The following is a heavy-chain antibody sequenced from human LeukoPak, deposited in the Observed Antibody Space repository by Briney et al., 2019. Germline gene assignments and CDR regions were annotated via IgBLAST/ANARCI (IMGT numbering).Heavy chain of an antibody. D-gene: IGHD6-13*01. Sequence: GGSLRLSCAASGFTFSSYRMHWVRQAPGKGLVWVSRINSDGSSTNYADSVKGRFTISRDNAKNSLYLQMNSLRAEDTAVYYCARGLRIAAAGYYFDYWGQGTLVTVSS. J-gene: IGHJ4*02. CDR2: INSDGSST. CDR3: ARGLRIAAAGYYFDY. CDR1: GFTFSSYR. V-gene: IGHV3-74*01.